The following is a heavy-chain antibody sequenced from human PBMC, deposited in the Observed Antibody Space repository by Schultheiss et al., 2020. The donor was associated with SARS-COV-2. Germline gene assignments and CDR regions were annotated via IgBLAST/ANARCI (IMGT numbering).Heavy chain of an antibody. CDR1: GCSISSYY. V-gene: IGHV4-59*01. D-gene: IGHD4-17*01. CDR3: ARAAYGDYVCAFDI. CDR2: IYYSGST. Sequence: SETLSLTCTVSGCSISSYYWSWIRQPPGKGLEWIGYIYYSGSTNYNLSLKSRVTISVDTSKNQFSLKLSSVTAADTAVYYCARAAYGDYVCAFDIWGQGTMVTVSS. J-gene: IGHJ3*02.